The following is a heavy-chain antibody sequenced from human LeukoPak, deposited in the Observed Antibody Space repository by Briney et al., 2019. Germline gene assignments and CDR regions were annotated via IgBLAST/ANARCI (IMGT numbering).Heavy chain of an antibody. J-gene: IGHJ6*04. D-gene: IGHD3-10*02. CDR1: GFTFGDYA. Sequence: PGGSLRLSCTASGFTFGDYAMNWIRQAPGKGLEWVSYISSSGSTIYYADSVEGRFTISRDNAKNSLYLQMNSLRAEGTAVYYCAELGITMIGGVWGKGTTVTISS. CDR3: AELGITMIGGV. V-gene: IGHV3-48*03. CDR2: ISSSGSTI.